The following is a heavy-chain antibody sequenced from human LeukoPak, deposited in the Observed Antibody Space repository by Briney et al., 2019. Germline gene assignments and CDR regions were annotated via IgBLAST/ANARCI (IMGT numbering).Heavy chain of an antibody. Sequence: GGSLRLSCAAPRFTFRSHWMTTVHQTPGKGLERVANMKLDGSEEYYVDSVKGRFTISSDNAKNSLYLQMNSLRVDDTAVYYCARWARYCSSGSCYSRFDPWGQGTLVTVSS. J-gene: IGHJ5*02. CDR3: ARWARYCSSGSCYSRFDP. V-gene: IGHV3-7*01. CDR1: RFTFRSHW. CDR2: MKLDGSEE. D-gene: IGHD2-15*01.